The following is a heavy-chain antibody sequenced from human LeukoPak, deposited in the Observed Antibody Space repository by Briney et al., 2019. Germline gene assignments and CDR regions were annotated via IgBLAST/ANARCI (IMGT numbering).Heavy chain of an antibody. Sequence: ASVKVSCKASGGTFSSYAISWVRQAPGQGLEWMGGIIPIFGTANYAQKFQGRVTITTDESTSTAYMELSSLRSEDTAVYYCARDGDSSGYYNWFDPWGQGTLVTVSS. CDR2: IIPIFGTA. CDR3: ARDGDSSGYYNWFDP. D-gene: IGHD3-22*01. CDR1: GGTFSSYA. V-gene: IGHV1-69*05. J-gene: IGHJ5*02.